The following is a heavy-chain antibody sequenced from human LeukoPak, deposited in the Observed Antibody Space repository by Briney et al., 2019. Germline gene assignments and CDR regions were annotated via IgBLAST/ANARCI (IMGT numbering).Heavy chain of an antibody. CDR1: GFTFSSYS. Sequence: GGSLRLSCAASGFTFSSYSMNWVRQAPGKGLEWVSYISSSSSTIYYADSVKGRFTISRDNAKNSLYLQMNSLRAEDTAVYYCARAVLYYYYGMDVWGQGTTVTVSS. CDR2: ISSSSSTI. CDR3: ARAVLYYYYGMDV. V-gene: IGHV3-48*01. J-gene: IGHJ6*02.